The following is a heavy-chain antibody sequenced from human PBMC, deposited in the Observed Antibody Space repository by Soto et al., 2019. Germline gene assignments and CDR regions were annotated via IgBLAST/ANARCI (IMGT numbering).Heavy chain of an antibody. D-gene: IGHD3-22*01. Sequence: QVRLVQSGAEVKKPGFSVKVSCKASGDSFTSYTFHWVRQAPGLGLEWMGRIIPNLNLANYAQRFEGRVTITADRSTNTAYMELHSLTSGDTAMYYCARVVKESSGWKYYFDLWGQGTLVTVSS. CDR2: IIPNLNLA. CDR3: ARVVKESSGWKYYFDL. CDR1: GDSFTSYT. V-gene: IGHV1-69*02. J-gene: IGHJ4*02.